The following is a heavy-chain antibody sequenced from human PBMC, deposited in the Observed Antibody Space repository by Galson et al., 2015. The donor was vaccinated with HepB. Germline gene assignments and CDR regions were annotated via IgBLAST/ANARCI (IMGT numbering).Heavy chain of an antibody. CDR2: IRNKINRYST. Sequence: SLRLSCAGSGFTFSDFYMDWVRQAPGKGLEWVGRIRNKINRYSTDYAGSVKGRFTISRDNSKNTLYLQMGSLRAEDMALYYCARVKVEATLVDYWGQGTLVTVSS. V-gene: IGHV3-72*01. J-gene: IGHJ4*02. CDR1: GFTFSDFY. D-gene: IGHD1-26*01. CDR3: ARVKVEATLVDY.